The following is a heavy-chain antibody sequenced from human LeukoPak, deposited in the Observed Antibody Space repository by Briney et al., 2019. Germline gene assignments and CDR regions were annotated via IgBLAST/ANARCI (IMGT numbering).Heavy chain of an antibody. CDR1: GYTFNSYG. V-gene: IGHV1-18*01. D-gene: IGHD6-19*01. CDR3: ARDSWYSSGLHDY. Sequence: GASVKVSCKASGYTFNSYGISWVRQAPGQGLEWMGWISGYNGNTNYAQKFQGRVTMTRDTSISTAYMELSRLRSDDTAVYYCARDSWYSSGLHDYWGQGTLVTVSS. CDR2: ISGYNGNT. J-gene: IGHJ4*02.